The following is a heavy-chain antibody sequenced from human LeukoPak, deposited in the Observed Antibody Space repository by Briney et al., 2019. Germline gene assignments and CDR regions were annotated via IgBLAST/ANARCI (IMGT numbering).Heavy chain of an antibody. CDR2: ISGSGGST. D-gene: IGHD1-1*01. V-gene: IGHV3-23*01. J-gene: IGHJ4*02. CDR1: GFTFSSYA. Sequence: GGSLRLSCAASGFTFSSYAMRWARQAPGKGLEWVSAISGSGGSTYYADSVKGRFTLSRDDSRNTVYLQMSNLRVEDTAIYYCAKANWVSNADAVWWGQGTQVTVSS. CDR3: AKANWVSNADAVW.